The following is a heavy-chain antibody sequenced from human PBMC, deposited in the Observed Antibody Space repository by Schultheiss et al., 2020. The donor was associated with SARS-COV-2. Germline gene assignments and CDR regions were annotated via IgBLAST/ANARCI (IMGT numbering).Heavy chain of an antibody. V-gene: IGHV6-1*01. Sequence: SETLSLTCAISGDSVSSNSAAWNWIRQSPSRGLEWLGRTYYRSKWYNDYAVSVKSRITINPDTSKNQFSLKLTSVTAADTAVYYCAKVKGGNLDYWGQGTLVTVSS. D-gene: IGHD3-16*01. J-gene: IGHJ4*02. CDR3: AKVKGGNLDY. CDR1: GDSVSSNSAA. CDR2: TYYRSKWYN.